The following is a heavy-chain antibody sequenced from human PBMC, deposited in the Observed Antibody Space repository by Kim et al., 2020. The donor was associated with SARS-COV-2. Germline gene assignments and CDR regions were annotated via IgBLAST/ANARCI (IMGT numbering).Heavy chain of an antibody. V-gene: IGHV3-30*07. J-gene: IGHJ2*01. D-gene: IGHD1-7*01. Sequence: KGRFTHARDTSRNTLYLQMNSLRAEDTAVYYCARGFNGITGTSVIWYFDLWGRGTLVTVSS. CDR3: ARGFNGITGTSVIWYFDL.